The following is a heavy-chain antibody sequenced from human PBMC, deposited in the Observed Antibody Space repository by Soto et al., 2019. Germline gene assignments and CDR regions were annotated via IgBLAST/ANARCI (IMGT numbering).Heavy chain of an antibody. CDR3: AQDLGSSWYHYNSFAP. D-gene: IGHD6-13*01. CDR1: GFTFSGYA. CDR2: IGSGSP. V-gene: IGHV3-23*01. J-gene: IGHJ5*02. Sequence: EVQLLESGGGLVQPGGSLRLSCAASGFTFSGYAMSWVRQAPGTRLEWVSAIGSGSPFYADSVKGRFTISRDNANSMLYLQSLSLRADDTAVYSCAQDLGSSWYHYNSFAPGGQGTLVTVSS.